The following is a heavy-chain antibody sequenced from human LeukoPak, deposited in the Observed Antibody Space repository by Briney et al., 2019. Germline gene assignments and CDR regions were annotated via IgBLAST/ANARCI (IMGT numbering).Heavy chain of an antibody. D-gene: IGHD4-11*01. V-gene: IGHV3-30*18. CDR1: GFTLSSYG. CDR2: ISYDGSNK. J-gene: IGHJ4*02. Sequence: GGSLRLSCAASGFTLSSYGMHWVRQAPGKGLEWVAVISYDGSNKYYADSVKGRFTISRDNSKNTLYLQMNSLRAEDTAVYYCAKDLTSSSNRLYYFDYWGQGTLVTVSS. CDR3: AKDLTSSSNRLYYFDY.